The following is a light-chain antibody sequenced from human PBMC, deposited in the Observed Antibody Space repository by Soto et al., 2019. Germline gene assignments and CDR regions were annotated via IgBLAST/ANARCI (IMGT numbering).Light chain of an antibody. CDR1: QYIGSN. CDR3: EQYNNWPIT. CDR2: GAS. Sequence: EIVMTQSPATLSVSPGERATLSCRASQYIGSNLAWYQQKPGQAPRLLIYGASTRATGIPARFSGSGSGTEFTLPISSLQSEDFAVYYCEQYNNWPITFGQGTRLEIK. V-gene: IGKV3-15*01. J-gene: IGKJ5*01.